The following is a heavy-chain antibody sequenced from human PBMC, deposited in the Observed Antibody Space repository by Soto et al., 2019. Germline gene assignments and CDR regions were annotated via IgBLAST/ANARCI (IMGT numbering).Heavy chain of an antibody. CDR3: VRDSSADAFDI. Sequence: ASVKLSGKASGCTFTSYAISWVRQAPGQGLEWMGGLIPIFGTANYAQKFQGRVTLTADESTSTAYMELSSLGSEDTAVYYCVRDSSADAFDIWGQGTMVTVSS. J-gene: IGHJ3*02. D-gene: IGHD6-6*01. V-gene: IGHV1-69*13. CDR2: LIPIFGTA. CDR1: GCTFTSYA.